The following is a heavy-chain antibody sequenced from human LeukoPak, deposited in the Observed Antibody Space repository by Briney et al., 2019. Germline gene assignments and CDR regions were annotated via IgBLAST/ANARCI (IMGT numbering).Heavy chain of an antibody. D-gene: IGHD3-9*01. J-gene: IGHJ6*04. CDR1: GFTLSAYW. CDR2: MNTDGSST. CDR3: AREHYDILSRRGMDV. Sequence: GGSLRLSCAVSGFTLSAYWMHWVRQAPGKGLVWVSRMNTDGSSTPYADSVEGRSTIYRDNAKNTLYLQMNSLRVEDTAVYYCAREHYDILSRRGMDVWGKGTTVTVSS. V-gene: IGHV3-74*03.